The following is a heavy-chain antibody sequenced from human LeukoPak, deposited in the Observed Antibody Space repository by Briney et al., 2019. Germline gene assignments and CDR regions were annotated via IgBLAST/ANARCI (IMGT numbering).Heavy chain of an antibody. CDR2: INPNSGGT. D-gene: IGHD3-10*01. CDR3: ARALRANYYGSGTIEGLDY. V-gene: IGHV1-2*02. CDR1: GYTFTGYY. Sequence: ASVKVSCKASGYTFTGYYMHRVRQAPGQGLEWMGWINPNSGGTNYAQKFQGRVTMTRDTSISTAYMELSRLRSDDTAVYYCARALRANYYGSGTIEGLDYWGQGTLVTVSS. J-gene: IGHJ4*02.